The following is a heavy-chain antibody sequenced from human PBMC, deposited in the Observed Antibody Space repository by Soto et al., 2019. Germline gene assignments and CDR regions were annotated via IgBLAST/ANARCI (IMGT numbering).Heavy chain of an antibody. CDR2: TSYDGSNK. V-gene: IGHV3-30*19. CDR1: GFTFRSYV. CDR3: ARWGTTGGLDV. D-gene: IGHD3-16*01. Sequence: ESGGGVVQPGTSLRLSCVGSGFTFRSYVIHWVRQAPGKGLEWVALTSYDGSNKDYGDSGKGRFTISRDNSRNTVDLQMDSLRREDTALYYCARWGTTGGLDVWGQGTLVSVSS. J-gene: IGHJ1*01.